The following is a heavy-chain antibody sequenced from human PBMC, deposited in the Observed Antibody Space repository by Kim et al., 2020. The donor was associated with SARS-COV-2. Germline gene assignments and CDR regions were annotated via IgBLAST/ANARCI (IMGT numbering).Heavy chain of an antibody. CDR3: TTAMGMA. D-gene: IGHD3-10*01. V-gene: IGHV3-21*01. CDR2: ISTSSGYI. Sequence: GGSLRLSCAASGFTFSTYSMNWVRQAPGKGLEWVSSISTSSGYIYYADSVKGRFTISRDNAKNSLYLQMNSLRVEDTAVYYCTTAMGMAWGQGTLVTVSS. J-gene: IGHJ5*02. CDR1: GFTFSTYS.